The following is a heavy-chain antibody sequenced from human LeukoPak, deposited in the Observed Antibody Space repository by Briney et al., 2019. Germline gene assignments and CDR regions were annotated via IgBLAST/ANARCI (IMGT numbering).Heavy chain of an antibody. CDR1: GYTFTSYY. CDR3: ARVETYGEDFDY. CDR2: INPSGGST. Sequence: ASVKVSCKASGYTFTSYYMHWVRQAPGQGLEWMGIINPSGGSTSYAQKFQGRVTMTRNTSISTAYMELSSLRSEDTAVYYCARVETYGEDFDYWGQGTLVTVSS. J-gene: IGHJ4*02. V-gene: IGHV1-46*01. D-gene: IGHD4-17*01.